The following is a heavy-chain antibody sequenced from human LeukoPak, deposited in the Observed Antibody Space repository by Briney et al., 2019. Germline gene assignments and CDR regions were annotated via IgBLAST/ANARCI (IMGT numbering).Heavy chain of an antibody. D-gene: IGHD3-22*01. CDR3: ARVGYYDSSGYYYFEY. V-gene: IGHV3-20*04. CDR1: GFTFDDYG. J-gene: IGHJ4*02. CDR2: INWNGGST. Sequence: GGSLRLSCAASGFTFDDYGMSWVRQAPGKGLEWVSGINWNGGSTGCADSVKGRFTISRDNAKNSLYLQMNSLRAEDTALYYCARVGYYDSSGYYYFEYWGQGTLVTVSS.